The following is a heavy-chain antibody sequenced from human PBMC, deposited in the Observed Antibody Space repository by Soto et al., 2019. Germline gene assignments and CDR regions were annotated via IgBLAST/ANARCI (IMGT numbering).Heavy chain of an antibody. D-gene: IGHD1-26*01. CDR2: ITSDGSST. Sequence: EVQLVESGGGLVQPGGSLRLSCAASGFTFNRHWMHRVRQAPAKGLVWVSRITSDGSSTEYVDSVKGRFTISRDNAKNTLYLQMNSLRVEDTAVYYCARDGSGSYHDYWGQGTLVTVSS. CDR1: GFTFNRHW. CDR3: ARDGSGSYHDY. V-gene: IGHV3-74*03. J-gene: IGHJ4*02.